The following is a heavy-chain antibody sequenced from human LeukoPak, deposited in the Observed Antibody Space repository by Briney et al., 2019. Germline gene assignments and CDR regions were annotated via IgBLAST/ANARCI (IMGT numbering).Heavy chain of an antibody. CDR2: ISGSGGST. J-gene: IGHJ5*02. CDR1: GFTFSSYA. D-gene: IGHD3-22*01. CDR3: AKAGHYYDSSGYYNWFDP. V-gene: IGHV3-23*01. Sequence: PGGSLRLSCAASGFTFSSYAMSWVRQAPGKGLEWVSAISGSGGSTYYADSVKGRFTISRDNSKNTLYLQMNSLRAEDTAVYYCAKAGHYYDSSGYYNWFDPWGQGTLVTVSS.